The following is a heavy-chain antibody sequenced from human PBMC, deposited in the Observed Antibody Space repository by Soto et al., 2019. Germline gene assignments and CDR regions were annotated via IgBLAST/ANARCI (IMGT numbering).Heavy chain of an antibody. D-gene: IGHD2-2*01. V-gene: IGHV3-23*01. CDR2: ISGSGGST. CDR1: GFTFSSYA. CDR3: AKSPDIVVVPAAPYV. Sequence: GGSLRLSCAASGFTFSSYAMSWVRQAPGKWLEWVSAISGSGGSTYYADSVKGRFTISRDNSKNTLYLQMNSLRAEDTAVYYCAKSPDIVVVPAAPYVWGQGTTVTVSS. J-gene: IGHJ6*02.